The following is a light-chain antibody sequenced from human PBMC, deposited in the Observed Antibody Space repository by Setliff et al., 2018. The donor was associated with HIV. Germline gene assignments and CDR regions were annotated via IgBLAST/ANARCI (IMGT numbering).Light chain of an antibody. V-gene: IGLV2-14*03. Sequence: QSALAQPASVSGSPGQSITISCSGTISDIGSYNFVSWYQQHPGKAPKLMIYDVNNRPSGVSNRFSGSKSGNTASLTISGLQAEDEADYYCCSYTSSTPLYVFGTGTKATVL. J-gene: IGLJ1*01. CDR3: CSYTSSTPLYV. CDR2: DVN. CDR1: ISDIGSYNF.